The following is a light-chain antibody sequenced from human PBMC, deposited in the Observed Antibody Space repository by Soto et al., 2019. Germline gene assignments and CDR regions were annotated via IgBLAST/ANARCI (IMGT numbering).Light chain of an antibody. Sequence: VLRESQTTLTLSRGERASLSGRASQSVSSKLVWYQQKPGQAPRFLIYGASTRATGIPARFRGSGSGTEFTLSICSLQFHDYAVFYCQQDTTRPLGTFGGGTKVDIK. V-gene: IGKV3-15*01. CDR1: QSVSSK. CDR3: QQDTTRPLGT. J-gene: IGKJ4*01. CDR2: GAS.